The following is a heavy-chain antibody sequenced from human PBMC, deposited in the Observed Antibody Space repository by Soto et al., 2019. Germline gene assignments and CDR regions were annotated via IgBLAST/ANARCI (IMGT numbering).Heavy chain of an antibody. CDR2: IYYSERTSYNSGST. V-gene: IGHV4-39*01. CDR1: GDSMASSSYY. CDR3: ARHTRNQFDP. Sequence: SETLSLTCTVSGDSMASSSYYWGWIRQPPGKGLEWIGSIYYSERTSYNSGSTYYSPSLKSRVTISGDTSKSQFSLKLSSVTAADTAVYYCARHTRNQFDPWGQGTLVTVSS. J-gene: IGHJ5*02.